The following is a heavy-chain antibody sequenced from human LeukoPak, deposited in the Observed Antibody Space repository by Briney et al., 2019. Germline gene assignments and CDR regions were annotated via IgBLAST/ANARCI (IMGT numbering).Heavy chain of an antibody. CDR3: ARRSTVTPNWFDP. Sequence: SETLSLTCTVSGGPISTYQGSWTRQPPGKGLEWIGYIYYSGSTNYNPPLRSRVTISLDTSKNQSSLRVNSVTAGDTAVYYFARRSTVTPNWFDPGGQGTLVTVSS. CDR1: GGPISTYQ. CDR2: IYYSGST. D-gene: IGHD4-17*01. J-gene: IGHJ5*02. V-gene: IGHV4-59*08.